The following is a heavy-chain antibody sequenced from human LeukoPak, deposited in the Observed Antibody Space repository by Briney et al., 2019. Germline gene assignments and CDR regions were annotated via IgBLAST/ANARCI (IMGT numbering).Heavy chain of an antibody. CDR1: GFTFSNFA. D-gene: IGHD6-13*01. J-gene: IGHJ4*02. CDR3: AKVWSIYSNTYYFDS. CDR2: VSGGGGST. V-gene: IGHV3-23*01. Sequence: GGSLRLSCAASGFTFSNFAMNWVRQAPGKGLEWVSVVSGGGGSTYYAASVKGRFTISRDNSKNTVFLQMNSLRVEDTALYYCAKVWSIYSNTYYFDSWGQGTLVTVSS.